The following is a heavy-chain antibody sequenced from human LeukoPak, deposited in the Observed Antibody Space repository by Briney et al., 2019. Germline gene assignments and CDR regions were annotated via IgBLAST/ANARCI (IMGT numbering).Heavy chain of an antibody. V-gene: IGHV3-7*01. CDR2: INQDGSER. CDR3: ATGRSSSGRQF. D-gene: IGHD6-19*01. J-gene: IGHJ4*02. CDR1: EFNFRDYW. Sequence: AGGSLRLSCAASEFNFRDYWMSWVRQAPGKGLEWVANINQDGSERYYVDSVRGRFTISRDNAKNSLFLQMNSLRAEDAAVFYCATGRSSSGRQFWGQGTVVTVSS.